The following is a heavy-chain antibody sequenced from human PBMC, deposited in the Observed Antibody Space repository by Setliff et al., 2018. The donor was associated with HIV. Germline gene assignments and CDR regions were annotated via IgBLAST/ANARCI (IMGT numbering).Heavy chain of an antibody. Sequence: SETLSLTCAVSGYSISSGYYWGWIRQPPGKGLEWIGSIYHSGSTYDSPSPKSRVTISVDTSKNQFSLKLSSVTAADTAIYYCVRDDYGYNGKGFDYWGPGTLVTVSS. CDR1: GYSISSGYY. J-gene: IGHJ4*02. V-gene: IGHV4-38-2*02. CDR3: VRDDYGYNGKGFDY. D-gene: IGHD4-17*01. CDR2: IYHSGST.